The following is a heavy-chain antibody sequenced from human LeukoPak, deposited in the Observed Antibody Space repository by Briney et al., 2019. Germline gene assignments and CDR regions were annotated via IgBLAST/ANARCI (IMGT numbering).Heavy chain of an antibody. Sequence: ASVKVSCKASGYTFTSYYIHWVRQAPGQGLEWMGIINPSGGATTYAQKFQGRVTMTRDTSTSTVYMALSSLRSEDTAVYYCARRVRGGSSWVAVYYYMDVWGKGTTVTISS. CDR3: ARRVRGGSSWVAVYYYMDV. CDR1: GYTFTSYY. D-gene: IGHD2-2*01. CDR2: INPSGGAT. J-gene: IGHJ6*03. V-gene: IGHV1-46*01.